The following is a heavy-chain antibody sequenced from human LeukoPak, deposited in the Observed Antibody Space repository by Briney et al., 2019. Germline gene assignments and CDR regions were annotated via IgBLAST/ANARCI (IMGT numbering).Heavy chain of an antibody. D-gene: IGHD4-23*01. CDR2: ISAYNGNT. V-gene: IGHV1-18*01. Sequence: ASVKVSCKASGYTFTSYGISWVRQAPGQGLEWMGWISAYNGNTNYAQKLQGRVTMTTDTSTSTAYMELRSLRSDDTAVYYCARDRRETTVVADQAVAYWGQGTLVTVSS. CDR3: ARDRRETTVVADQAVAY. CDR1: GYTFTSYG. J-gene: IGHJ4*02.